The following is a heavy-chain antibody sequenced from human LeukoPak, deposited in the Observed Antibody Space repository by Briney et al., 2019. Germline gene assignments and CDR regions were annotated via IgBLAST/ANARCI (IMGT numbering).Heavy chain of an antibody. V-gene: IGHV1-46*01. CDR2: INPSGGST. D-gene: IGHD1-26*01. CDR1: GYTFTCYY. Sequence: ASVKVSCKASGYTFTCYYMHWVRQAPGQGLEWMGIINPSGGSTSYAQKFQGRVTMTRDMSTSTVYMELSSLRSEDTAVYYCARDLDSGSHLNYYYYYMDVWGKGTTVTVSS. J-gene: IGHJ6*03. CDR3: ARDLDSGSHLNYYYYYMDV.